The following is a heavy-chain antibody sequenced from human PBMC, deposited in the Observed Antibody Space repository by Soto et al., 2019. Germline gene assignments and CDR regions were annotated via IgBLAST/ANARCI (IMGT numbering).Heavy chain of an antibody. V-gene: IGHV3-23*01. CDR2: ISGSSGIT. D-gene: IGHD3-3*01. J-gene: IGHJ6*02. Sequence: PEGSLRLSCAAPGFTFFTYAMSSVPQAPGTGLECVSGISGSSGITADADSVKGRFTISRDNSKNTMYLQMKSLRAEDAAVYYCAKDSADDVSQNPEHYDGMDGCGQGPTVTGS. CDR1: GFTFFTYA. CDR3: AKDSADDVSQNPEHYDGMDG.